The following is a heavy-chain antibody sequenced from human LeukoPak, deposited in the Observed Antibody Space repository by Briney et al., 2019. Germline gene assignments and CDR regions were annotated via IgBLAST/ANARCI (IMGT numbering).Heavy chain of an antibody. V-gene: IGHV3-7*01. D-gene: IGHD2-21*02. CDR3: AKSLSDYYSEYFDY. CDR2: IKQDGSEK. J-gene: IGHJ4*02. Sequence: GGSLRLSCAASGFTFSNYWMSWVRQAPGKGLEWVANIKQDGSEKYYVDSVKGRFTISRDNAKNSLYLQMNSLRAEDTAVYYCAKSLSDYYSEYFDYWGQGTLVTVSS. CDR1: GFTFSNYW.